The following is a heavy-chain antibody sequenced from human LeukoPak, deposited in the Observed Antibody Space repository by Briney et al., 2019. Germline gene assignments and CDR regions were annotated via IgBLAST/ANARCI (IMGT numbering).Heavy chain of an antibody. Sequence: GASVKVSCKASGYTFTSYGISWVRQAPGQGLEWMGWISAYNGNTNYAQKLQGRVTMTTDTSTSIAYMELRSLRSDDTAVYYCARTHVGYSSGWYGTPYAFDIWGQGTMVTVSS. J-gene: IGHJ3*02. D-gene: IGHD6-19*01. CDR1: GYTFTSYG. CDR3: ARTHVGYSSGWYGTPYAFDI. V-gene: IGHV1-18*01. CDR2: ISAYNGNT.